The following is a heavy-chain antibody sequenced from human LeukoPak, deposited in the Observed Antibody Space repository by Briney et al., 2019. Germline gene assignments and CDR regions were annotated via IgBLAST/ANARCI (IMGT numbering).Heavy chain of an antibody. D-gene: IGHD3-9*01. CDR3: ARVNVLRYFDWFTRGAFDI. J-gene: IGHJ3*02. CDR2: IYYGGST. Sequence: SETLSLTCAVSGGSIGGYYWNWIRQPPGRGLEWIAYIYYGGSTNYNPSLKSRVTISVDASKNQVSLKLSSVTAADTAVYYCARVNVLRYFDWFTRGAFDIWGQGTMVTVSS. CDR1: GGSIGGYY. V-gene: IGHV4-59*01.